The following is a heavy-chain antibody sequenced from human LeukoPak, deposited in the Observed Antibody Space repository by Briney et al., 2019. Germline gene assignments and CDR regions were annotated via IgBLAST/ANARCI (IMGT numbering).Heavy chain of an antibody. CDR3: ARDPTTVTKGLDI. CDR1: GGSFSSHY. Sequence: PSETLSLTCTVSGGSFSSHYWSWIRQPPGKGLEWIGYISYIGSTNYNPSLKSRVTISVDTSKNQFSLKLSSVTAADTAVNYCARDPTTVTKGLDIWGQGTMVTVSS. J-gene: IGHJ3*02. V-gene: IGHV4-59*11. D-gene: IGHD4-17*01. CDR2: ISYIGST.